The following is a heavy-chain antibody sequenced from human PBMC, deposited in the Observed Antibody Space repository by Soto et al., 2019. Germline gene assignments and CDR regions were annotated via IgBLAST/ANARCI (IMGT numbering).Heavy chain of an antibody. CDR1: GFSFSSHN. CDR2: ISTTGSSI. V-gene: IGHV3-48*01. CDR3: ARSGNYRLDC. D-gene: IGHD1-26*01. Sequence: GGSLRLSCAASGFSFSSHNMNWVRQSPGKGLEWISYISTTGSSIYYADSVEGRFTISRDNAKNSLYLQMNSLRAEDTAVYYCARSGNYRLDCWGQGTLVTVSS. J-gene: IGHJ4*02.